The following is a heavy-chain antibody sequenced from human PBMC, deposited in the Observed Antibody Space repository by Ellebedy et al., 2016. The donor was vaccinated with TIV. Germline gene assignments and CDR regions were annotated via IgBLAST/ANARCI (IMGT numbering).Heavy chain of an antibody. Sequence: GESLKISCSVTGFTFRTYAMNWVRQAPGRGLEWLAVISHDGKTTDYADSVKGRFTISRDNPKNTLYLQMSSLTTEDTAVYSCAKAMYDWNDAFDSWGQGTLVSVSS. CDR3: AKAMYDWNDAFDS. D-gene: IGHD1-20*01. CDR1: GFTFRTYA. J-gene: IGHJ4*02. CDR2: ISHDGKTT. V-gene: IGHV3-30*04.